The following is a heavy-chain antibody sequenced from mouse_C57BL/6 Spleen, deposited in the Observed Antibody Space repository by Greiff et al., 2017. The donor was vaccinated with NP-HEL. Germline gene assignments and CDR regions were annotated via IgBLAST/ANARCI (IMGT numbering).Heavy chain of an antibody. CDR2: IYPGDGDT. D-gene: IGHD2-4*01. J-gene: IGHJ4*01. V-gene: IGHV1-80*01. Sequence: QVQLQQSGAELVKPGASVKISCKASGYAFSSYWMNWVKQRPGKGLEWIGQIYPGDGDTNYNGKFKGKATLTADKSSSTAYMQLSSLTSEDSAVYFCARSYDYEWAMDYWGQGTSVTVSS. CDR1: GYAFSSYW. CDR3: ARSYDYEWAMDY.